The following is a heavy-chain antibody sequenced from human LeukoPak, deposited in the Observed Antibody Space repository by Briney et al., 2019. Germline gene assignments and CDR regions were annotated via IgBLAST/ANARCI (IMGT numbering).Heavy chain of an antibody. D-gene: IGHD6-13*01. J-gene: IGHJ4*02. CDR1: GGSFSGYY. Sequence: PSETLSLTCAVYGGSFSGYYWSWIRQPPGKGLEWMGEINHSGSTNYSPSLKSRVTISVDTSKNQFSLKLSSVTAADTAVYYCARGPLRSAAGIRRGSDYWGQGTLVTVSS. CDR3: ARGPLRSAAGIRRGSDY. V-gene: IGHV4-34*01. CDR2: INHSGST.